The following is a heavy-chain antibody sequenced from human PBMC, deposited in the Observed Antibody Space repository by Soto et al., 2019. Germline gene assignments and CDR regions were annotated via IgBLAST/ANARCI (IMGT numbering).Heavy chain of an antibody. CDR3: ARGKIFDY. CDR1: GGSFSGYY. J-gene: IGHJ4*02. CDR2: INHSGST. Sequence: SETLSLTCAVYGGSFSGYYWSWIRQPPGKGLEWIGEINHSGSTNYNPSLKSRVTISVDTSKNQFSLKLSSVTAADTAVYYCARGKIFDYWGQGTLVTVSS. V-gene: IGHV4-34*01.